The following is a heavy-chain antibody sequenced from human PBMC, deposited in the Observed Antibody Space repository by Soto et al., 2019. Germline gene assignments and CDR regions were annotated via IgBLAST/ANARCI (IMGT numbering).Heavy chain of an antibody. V-gene: IGHV4-59*08. Sequence: SETLSLTCTVSGGSISSYYWSWIRQPPGKGLEWIGYIYYSGSTNYNPSLKSRVTISVDTSKNQFSLKLSPVTAADTAVYYCARGVVQQLGAFDIWGQGTMVTVSS. CDR3: ARGVVQQLGAFDI. D-gene: IGHD6-13*01. CDR1: GGSISSYY. CDR2: IYYSGST. J-gene: IGHJ3*02.